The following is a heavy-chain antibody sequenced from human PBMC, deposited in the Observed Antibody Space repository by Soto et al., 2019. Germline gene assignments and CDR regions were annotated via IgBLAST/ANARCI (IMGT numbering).Heavy chain of an antibody. Sequence: QVQLVQSGAEVKKPGASVKVSCKASGYTFTSYGISWVRQAPGQGLEWMGWISAYNGNTNYAQKLLGRVTMTTDTSTSTAYMELRSLRSDDTAVYYFARDRRGLLEWLSYFDYWGQGTLVTVSS. CDR2: ISAYNGNT. J-gene: IGHJ4*02. CDR1: GYTFTSYG. CDR3: ARDRRGLLEWLSYFDY. D-gene: IGHD3-3*01. V-gene: IGHV1-18*01.